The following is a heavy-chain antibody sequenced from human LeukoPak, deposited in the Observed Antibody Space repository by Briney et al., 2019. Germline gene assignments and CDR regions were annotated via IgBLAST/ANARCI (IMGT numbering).Heavy chain of an antibody. V-gene: IGHV3-23*01. J-gene: IGHJ4*02. D-gene: IGHD2-2*02. Sequence: GGSLRLSCAASGFTFSSYAMSWVRQAPGKGLEWVSAISGSGGSTYYADSVKGRFTISRDNSKNTLYLQMNSLRAEDTAVYYCARSPSCSSASCYTNYWGQGTLVTVSS. CDR3: ARSPSCSSASCYTNY. CDR2: ISGSGGST. CDR1: GFTFSSYA.